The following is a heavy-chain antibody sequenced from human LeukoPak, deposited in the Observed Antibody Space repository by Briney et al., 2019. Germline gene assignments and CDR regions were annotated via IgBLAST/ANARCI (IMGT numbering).Heavy chain of an antibody. V-gene: IGHV2-5*02. J-gene: IGHJ4*02. CDR1: GFSLSTSGVG. Sequence: SGPTLVNPTQTLTLTCTFSGFSLSTSGVGVGWIRQPPGKALEWLALIYWDDEKRHSSSLKSRLTITKDTSKNQVVLTMTNMDPVDTATYYCAHSHGYGSSWSGFDSWGQGTLVTVSS. CDR2: IYWDDEK. D-gene: IGHD6-13*01. CDR3: AHSHGYGSSWSGFDS.